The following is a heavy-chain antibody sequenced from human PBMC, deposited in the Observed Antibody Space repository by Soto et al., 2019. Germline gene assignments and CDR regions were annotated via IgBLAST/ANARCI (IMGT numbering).Heavy chain of an antibody. V-gene: IGHV4-34*01. D-gene: IGHD6-6*01. CDR2: INHSGST. J-gene: IGHJ4*02. CDR1: GGSFSGYY. Sequence: SETLSLTCAVYGGSFSGYYWSWIRQPPGKGLEWIGEINHSGSTNYNPSLKSRVTISVDTSKNQFSLKLSSVTAADTAVYYCARARPRQLVPLDYWGQGTLVTVSS. CDR3: ARARPRQLVPLDY.